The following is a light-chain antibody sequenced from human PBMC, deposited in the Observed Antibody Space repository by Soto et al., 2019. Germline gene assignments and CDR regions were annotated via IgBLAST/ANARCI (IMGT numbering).Light chain of an antibody. Sequence: QSVLTQPPSASGSPGQSVTISCTGTSSDVGGYDYVSWYQQHPGKAPKLMIYEVSRRPSRVPDRFSGSKSGNMASLAVTGLQAEDEAAYYCSSYAGSNNLRFGGGTKLTLL. CDR1: SSDVGGYDY. V-gene: IGLV2-8*01. J-gene: IGLJ2*01. CDR2: EVS. CDR3: SSYAGSNNLR.